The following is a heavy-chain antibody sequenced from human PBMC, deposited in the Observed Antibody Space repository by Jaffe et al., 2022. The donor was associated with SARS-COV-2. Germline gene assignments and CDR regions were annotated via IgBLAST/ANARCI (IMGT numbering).Heavy chain of an antibody. CDR3: AKDLEPYFYDSSGYQGWWFDP. CDR1: GFTFSSYA. CDR2: ISGSGGST. V-gene: IGHV3-23*01. Sequence: EVQLLESGGGLVQPGGSLRLSCAASGFTFSSYAMSWVRQAPGKGLEWVSAISGSGGSTYYADSVKGRFTISRDNSKNTLYLQMNSLRAEDTAVYYCAKDLEPYFYDSSGYQGWWFDPWGQGTLVTVSS. D-gene: IGHD3-22*01. J-gene: IGHJ5*02.